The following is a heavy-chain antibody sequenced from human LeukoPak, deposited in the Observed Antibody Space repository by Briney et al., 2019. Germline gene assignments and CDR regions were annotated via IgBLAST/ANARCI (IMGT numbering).Heavy chain of an antibody. CDR2: IYYSGST. J-gene: IGHJ6*03. V-gene: IGHV4-59*01. Sequence: SETLSLTCTVSGGSITSYYWSSIRQPPGKWLEWIGYIYYSGSTNYNPSLKSRVTISVDRSKNQFSLKLRSVISAGTAVYYCAKDGGFGELLWNYYYYYCMDVWGKGTTVTISS. CDR1: GGSITSYY. CDR3: AKDGGFGELLWNYYYYYCMDV. D-gene: IGHD3-10*01.